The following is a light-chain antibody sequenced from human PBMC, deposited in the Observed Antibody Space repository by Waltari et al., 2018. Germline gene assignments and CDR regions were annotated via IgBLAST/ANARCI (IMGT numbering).Light chain of an antibody. CDR1: QDISTW. CDR3: QQSNSFPFT. CDR2: GAS. J-gene: IGKJ3*01. Sequence: IQMTQSPSSVSASVGDRVTIPCRARQDISTWLAWFQHRPGSAPKPLIFGASNLEPGVPSRFSGTGSETEFTLTISSLQPEDFATYFCQQSNSFPFTFGPGTTVDFK. V-gene: IGKV1-12*01.